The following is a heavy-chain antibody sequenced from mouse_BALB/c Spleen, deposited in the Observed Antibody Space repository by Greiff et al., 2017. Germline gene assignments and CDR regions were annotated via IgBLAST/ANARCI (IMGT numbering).Heavy chain of an antibody. V-gene: IGHV5-17*02. CDR1: GFTFSSFG. CDR2: ISSGSSTI. CDR3: ASGPWFAY. J-gene: IGHJ3*01. Sequence: EVQVVESGGGLVQPGGSRKLSCAASGFTFSSFGMHWVRQAPEKGLEWVAYISSGSSTIYYADTVKGRFTISRDNPKNTLFLQMTSLRSEDTAMYYCASGPWFAYWGQGTLVTVSA.